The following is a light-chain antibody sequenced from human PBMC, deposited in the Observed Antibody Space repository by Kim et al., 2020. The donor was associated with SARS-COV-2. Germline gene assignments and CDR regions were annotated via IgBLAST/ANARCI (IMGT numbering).Light chain of an antibody. CDR3: QQYDPSFPYT. CDR2: GAS. CDR1: ETISSDY. Sequence: EIVLTQSPGTLSLSPGERATLSCRTSETISSDYVAWYRHKPGQAPRLPIYGASTRATGIPERFSGSGSGTDFTLTISRLEPEDFAVYYCQQYDPSFPYTFGQGTKLEIK. V-gene: IGKV3-20*01. J-gene: IGKJ2*01.